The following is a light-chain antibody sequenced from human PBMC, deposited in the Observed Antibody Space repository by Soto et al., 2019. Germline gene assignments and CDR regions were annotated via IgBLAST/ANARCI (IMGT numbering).Light chain of an antibody. CDR3: QQYGSSRFT. CDR2: GAS. Sequence: EIVLTQSPGTLSSSPGERATLSCRASQSISSSYLAWYQQKPGQAPRLLVYGASSRATGIPDRFSGSGSGTDFTLTISSLEPEDFAVYYCQQYGSSRFTFGPGTKVDIK. J-gene: IGKJ3*01. CDR1: QSISSSY. V-gene: IGKV3-20*01.